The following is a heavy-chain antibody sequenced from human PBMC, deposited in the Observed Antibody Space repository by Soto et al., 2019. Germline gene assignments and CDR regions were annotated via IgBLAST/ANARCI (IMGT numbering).Heavy chain of an antibody. CDR2: IYHSGST. V-gene: IGHV4-30-2*01. D-gene: IGHD2-8*02. J-gene: IGHJ4*02. CDR1: GGSISSGGYS. Sequence: QLQLQESGSGLVKPSQTLSLTCAVSGGSISSGGYSWSWIRQPPGKGLEWIGYIYHSGSTYYNPSLKSRVTLSVDRAKNQFSLKLSSVTAADTAVYYCARDHSTGGVLDYWGQGTLVTVSS. CDR3: ARDHSTGGVLDY.